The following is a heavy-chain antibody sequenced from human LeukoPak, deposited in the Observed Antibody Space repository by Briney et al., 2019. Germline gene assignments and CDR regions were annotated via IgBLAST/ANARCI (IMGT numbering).Heavy chain of an antibody. CDR3: ARQEGGIVGPY. J-gene: IGHJ4*02. D-gene: IGHD1-26*01. V-gene: IGHV4-4*07. CDR1: GGSISTDY. Sequence: SETLSLTCTVSGGSISTDYWSWIRQPPGKGLEWIGRIYTGGSTNYNPPLKSRVTMSVDTSKNQFSLKLNSVTAADTAVYYCARQEGGIVGPYWGQGTLVTVSS. CDR2: IYTGGST.